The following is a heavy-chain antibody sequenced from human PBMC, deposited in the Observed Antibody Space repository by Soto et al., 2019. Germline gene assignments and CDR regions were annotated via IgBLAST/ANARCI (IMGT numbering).Heavy chain of an antibody. D-gene: IGHD6-13*01. CDR1: GFTFSDHY. Sequence: PGGSLRLSCAASGFTFSDHYMDWVRQAPGKGLEWVGRTRNKANSYTTEYAASVKGRFTISRDDSKNSLYLQINSLKTEDTAVYYCARDHRSFGYSSSQSYYYYYYYMDVWGKGTTVTVSS. CDR2: TRNKANSYTT. CDR3: ARDHRSFGYSSSQSYYYYYYYMDV. V-gene: IGHV3-72*01. J-gene: IGHJ6*03.